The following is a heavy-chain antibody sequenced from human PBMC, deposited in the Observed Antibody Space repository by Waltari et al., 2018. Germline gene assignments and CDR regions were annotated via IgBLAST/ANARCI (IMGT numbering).Heavy chain of an antibody. Sequence: QVQLVQSGAEVKKPGASVKVSCKASGHPFTDWSLYSVRPATGQGLEWMGRISPNSGGTNYAQKFQGRVTMTRDTSISTAYMELSRLTSDDTAVYYCAKGGDCNGGSCNFDYWGQGTVVTVSS. J-gene: IGHJ4*02. CDR1: GHPFTDWS. CDR3: AKGGDCNGGSCNFDY. D-gene: IGHD2-15*01. CDR2: ISPNSGGT. V-gene: IGHV1-2*06.